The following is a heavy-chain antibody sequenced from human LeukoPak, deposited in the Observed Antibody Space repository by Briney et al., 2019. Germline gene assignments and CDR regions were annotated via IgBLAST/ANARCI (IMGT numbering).Heavy chain of an antibody. D-gene: IGHD3-3*01. V-gene: IGHV4-30-4*08. CDR3: ARDRITIFGVVQNWFDP. J-gene: IGHJ5*02. Sequence: SETLSLTCTVSGGSISSGDYYWSWIRQPPGKGLEWIGYIYYSGSTYYNPSLKSRVTISVDTSKNQFSLKLSPVTAADTAVYYCARDRITIFGVVQNWFDPWGQGTLVTVSS. CDR1: GGSISSGDYY. CDR2: IYYSGST.